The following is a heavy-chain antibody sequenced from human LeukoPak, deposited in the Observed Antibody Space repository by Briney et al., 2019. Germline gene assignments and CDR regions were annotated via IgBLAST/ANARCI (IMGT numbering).Heavy chain of an antibody. CDR2: IYSGGST. V-gene: IGHV3-66*01. D-gene: IGHD2-15*01. CDR3: ARDPTYCSGGNCYSGDWFDY. CDR1: GFTVSSNY. J-gene: IGHJ4*02. Sequence: PGGSLRLSCVVSGFTVSSNYMSWFRQAPGKGLEWVSVIYSGGSTYYADSVKGRFTISRDNSKNTLYLQMNSLRAEDTAVYYCARDPTYCSGGNCYSGDWFDYWGQGTLVTVSS.